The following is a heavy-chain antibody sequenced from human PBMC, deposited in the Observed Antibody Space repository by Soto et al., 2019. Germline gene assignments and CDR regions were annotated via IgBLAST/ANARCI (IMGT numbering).Heavy chain of an antibody. V-gene: IGHV3-23*01. D-gene: IGHD4-4*01. Sequence: LSLSCAASRFTFRGFGTSWVRQARVKWVEGVSAIDGDGGSTYYADSVKGRFIISRDNSKNTLYLEMNSLRDEDTAVYYCAKVVKMATVRGYFDYWGQGTVVTVSS. CDR1: RFTFRGFG. CDR3: AKVVKMATVRGYFDY. CDR2: IDGDGGST. J-gene: IGHJ4*02.